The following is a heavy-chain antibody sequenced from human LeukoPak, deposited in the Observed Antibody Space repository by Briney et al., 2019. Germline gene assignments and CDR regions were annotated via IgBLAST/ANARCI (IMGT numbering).Heavy chain of an antibody. CDR2: SEYSGTTS. J-gene: IGHJ4*02. CDR1: TFTFSSYS. Sequence: GGSLRLSCATSTFTFSSYSMNWVRQAPGKGLEWVSYSEYSGTTSYYADSVKGRFTVSRDNAKNSLYLQMSSLRDEDTAVYYCARILGFTLDYWGQGTLVTVSA. CDR3: ARILGFTLDY. V-gene: IGHV3-48*02.